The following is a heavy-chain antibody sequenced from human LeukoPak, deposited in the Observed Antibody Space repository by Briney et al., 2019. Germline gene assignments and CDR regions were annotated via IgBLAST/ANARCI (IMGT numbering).Heavy chain of an antibody. Sequence: PGRSLRLSCAASGFTFSSYAMHWVRQAPGKGLEWVAVISYDGSNKYYADSVKGRFTISRDNSKNTLYLQMNSLRAEDTAAYYCARDFGLRLGELSSHLDYWGQGALVTVSS. CDR2: ISYDGSNK. D-gene: IGHD3-16*02. CDR1: GFTFSSYA. CDR3: ARDFGLRLGELSSHLDY. V-gene: IGHV3-30-3*01. J-gene: IGHJ4*02.